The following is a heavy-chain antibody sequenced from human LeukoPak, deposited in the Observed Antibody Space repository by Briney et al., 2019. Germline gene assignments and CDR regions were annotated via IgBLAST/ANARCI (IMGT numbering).Heavy chain of an antibody. CDR3: ARCMDSSGYYYPGGSYYFDY. D-gene: IGHD3-22*01. Sequence: SETLSLTCAVYGGSFSGYYWSWIRQPPAKGLEWIGEINHSGSTNYNPSLKSRVTISVDTSKNQFSLKLSSVTAADTAVYYCARCMDSSGYYYPGGSYYFDYWGQGTLVTVSS. CDR1: GGSFSGYY. V-gene: IGHV4-34*01. J-gene: IGHJ4*02. CDR2: INHSGST.